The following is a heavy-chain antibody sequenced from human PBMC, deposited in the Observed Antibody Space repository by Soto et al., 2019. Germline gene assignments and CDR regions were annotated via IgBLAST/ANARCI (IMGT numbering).Heavy chain of an antibody. J-gene: IGHJ6*02. CDR2: ISGSGGST. CDR1: GFTFSSYA. CDR3: AKDAVLRFLEWSTTLYYYGMDV. Sequence: PGGSLRLSCAASGFTFSSYAMSWVRQAPGKGLEWVSAISGSGGSTYYADSVKGRFTISRDNSKNTLYLQMNSLRAEDTAVYYCAKDAVLRFLEWSTTLYYYGMDVWGQGTTVTVSS. D-gene: IGHD3-3*01. V-gene: IGHV3-23*01.